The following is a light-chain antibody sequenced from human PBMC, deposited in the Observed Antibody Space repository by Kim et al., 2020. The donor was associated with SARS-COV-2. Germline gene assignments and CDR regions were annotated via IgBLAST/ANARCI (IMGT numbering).Light chain of an antibody. CDR3: QVWDRSSDHR. V-gene: IGLV3-21*04. CDR2: YDT. CDR1: NIGSKN. J-gene: IGLJ2*01. Sequence: SYELTQPPSVSVAPGKTARITCGGNNIGSKNVHWYQQKPGQAPVLVIYYDTDRPSGIPERFSGSNSGNTATLTITRVEAGDEAVYHCQVWDRSSDHRIGG.